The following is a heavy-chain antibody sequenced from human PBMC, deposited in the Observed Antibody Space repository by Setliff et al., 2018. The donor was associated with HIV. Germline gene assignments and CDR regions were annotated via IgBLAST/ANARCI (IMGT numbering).Heavy chain of an antibody. J-gene: IGHJ4*02. V-gene: IGHV3-7*01. Sequence: GGSLRLSCVASGFTFSNSWMNWVRQAPGKGLEWVANIKPDGSDQYYVDSVKGRFTISRDNSKNTVDLQMNSLRAEDTAVYYCARSYYYESSRFYPHDWWGQGTVVTVSS. CDR3: ARSYYYESSRFYPHDW. CDR1: GFTFSNSW. D-gene: IGHD3-22*01. CDR2: IKPDGSDQ.